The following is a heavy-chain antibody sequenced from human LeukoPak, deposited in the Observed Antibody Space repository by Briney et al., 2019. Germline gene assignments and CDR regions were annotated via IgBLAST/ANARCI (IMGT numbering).Heavy chain of an antibody. J-gene: IGHJ4*02. V-gene: IGHV3-21*01. D-gene: IGHD2-21*02. Sequence: PGGSLRLSCAASGFTFSSYSMNWVRQAPGKGLEWVSSISSSSSYIYYADSVKGRFTISRDNSKNTLYLQMNSLRAEDTAVYYCAKDPSSPAQVVVTAHLPDWGQGTLVTVSS. CDR1: GFTFSSYS. CDR3: AKDPSSPAQVVVTAHLPD. CDR2: ISSSSSYI.